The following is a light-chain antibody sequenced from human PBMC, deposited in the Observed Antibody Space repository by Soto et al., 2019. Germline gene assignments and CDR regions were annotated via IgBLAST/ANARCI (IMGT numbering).Light chain of an antibody. Sequence: QAVVTQPPSASGTPGQTVTVSCSGSSSNIGSYTVNWYQQLPGTAPKLVIYSNHQRPSGVPDRFSGSMSGTSASLAISGLQSEDEADYYCAAWDDSLNGSVFGSGTKLTVL. J-gene: IGLJ1*01. V-gene: IGLV1-44*01. CDR3: AAWDDSLNGSV. CDR2: SNH. CDR1: SSNIGSYT.